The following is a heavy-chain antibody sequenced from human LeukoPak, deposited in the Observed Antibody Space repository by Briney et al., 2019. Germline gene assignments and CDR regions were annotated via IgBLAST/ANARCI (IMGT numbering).Heavy chain of an antibody. D-gene: IGHD3-10*01. CDR1: GGSFSGYY. CDR3: ARKGYYYGSGSYDY. CDR2: INHSGST. J-gene: IGHJ4*02. Sequence: PSETLSLTCAVYGGSFSGYYWSWIRQPPGKGLEWIGEINHSGSTNYNPSLKSRVTISVDTSKNQFSLKLSSVTAADTAVYYCARKGYYYGSGSYDYWGQGTLVTVSS. V-gene: IGHV4-34*01.